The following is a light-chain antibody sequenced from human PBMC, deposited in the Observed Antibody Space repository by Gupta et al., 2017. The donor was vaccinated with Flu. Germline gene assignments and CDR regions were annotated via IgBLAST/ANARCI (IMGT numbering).Light chain of an antibody. CDR3: HVWDSSSDHGV. CDR1: NIGSKS. J-gene: IGLJ3*02. CDR2: DDR. Sequence: SYVLTLPPSVSVAPGQTARITCGGNNIGSKSVHWYQQKPGQAPVLVVYDDRHGPSGIPERFSGSNSGNTATLTISRVEAGDEADYYCHVWDSSSDHGVFGGGTKLTVL. V-gene: IGLV3-21*02.